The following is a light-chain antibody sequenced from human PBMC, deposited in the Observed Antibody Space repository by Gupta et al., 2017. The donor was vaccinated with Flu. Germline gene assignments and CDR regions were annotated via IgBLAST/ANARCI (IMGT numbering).Light chain of an antibody. CDR3: MQALQTPPA. Sequence: DLLMTQSPLSLPVTPGEPASISCRSSQSLLHYNGYNYLDWYLQKPGQSPQLLIYLGSHRASGVPDRFSGSGSGTDFTLKISRVEAEDVGVYYCMQALQTPPAFGEGTRLEIK. CDR2: LGS. CDR1: QSLLHYNGYNY. J-gene: IGKJ5*01. V-gene: IGKV2-28*01.